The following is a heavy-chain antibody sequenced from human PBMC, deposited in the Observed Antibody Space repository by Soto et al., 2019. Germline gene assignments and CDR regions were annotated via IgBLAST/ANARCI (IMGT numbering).Heavy chain of an antibody. Sequence: QLQLQESGPGLVKASETLSLTCTVSGGSISSRNYCWGWIRQPPGKGLEWIGTMYYSGSIYYNPSLKSRVTIFVDTSKNQFSLKLSSVTAADTAVYYCAREVASLAPRHYHYSMDVWGQGTTVTVSS. J-gene: IGHJ6*02. CDR2: MYYSGSI. CDR1: GGSISSRNYC. D-gene: IGHD6-6*01. CDR3: AREVASLAPRHYHYSMDV. V-gene: IGHV4-39*02.